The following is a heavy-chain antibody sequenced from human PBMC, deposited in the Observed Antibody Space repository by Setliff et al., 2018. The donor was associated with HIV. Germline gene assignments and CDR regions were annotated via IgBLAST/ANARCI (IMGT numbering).Heavy chain of an antibody. V-gene: IGHV3-7*03. CDR3: ARHGEDY. D-gene: IGHD3-10*01. CDR2: VKPDGSEK. Sequence: GGSLRLSCAASGFPLSNYWISWVRQAPGKGLEWVASVKPDGSEKYYVDSVKGRFTISRDNTKSSLSLQMNSLRLDDTAVYYCARHGEDYWGQGTLVTVSS. J-gene: IGHJ4*02. CDR1: GFPLSNYW.